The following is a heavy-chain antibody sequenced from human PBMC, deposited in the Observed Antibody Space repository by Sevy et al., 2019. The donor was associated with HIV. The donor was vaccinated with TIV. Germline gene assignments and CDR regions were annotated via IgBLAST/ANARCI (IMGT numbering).Heavy chain of an antibody. CDR1: GYTFTSYA. J-gene: IGHJ6*02. Sequence: ASVKVSCKASGYTFTSYAMNWVRQAPGQGLEWMGWINTNTGNPTYAQGFTGRFVFSLDTSVSTAYLQISSLKAEDTAVYYCASADTPPYYYYYGMDVWGQGTTVTVSS. CDR3: ASADTPPYYYYYGMDV. CDR2: INTNTGNP. V-gene: IGHV7-4-1*02.